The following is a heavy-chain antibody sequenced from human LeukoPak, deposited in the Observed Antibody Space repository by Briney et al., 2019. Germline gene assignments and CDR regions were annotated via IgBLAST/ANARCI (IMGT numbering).Heavy chain of an antibody. J-gene: IGHJ6*02. V-gene: IGHV1-18*01. CDR2: ISAYNGNT. Sequence: ASVKVSCKASGYTLTSYGISWVRQAPGQGLEWMGWISAYNGNTNYAQKLQGRVTMTTDTSTSTAYMGLRSLRSDDTAVYYCARDCYYDSSGYYFPSYYYYGMDVWGQGTTVTVSS. CDR3: ARDCYYDSSGYYFPSYYYYGMDV. CDR1: GYTLTSYG. D-gene: IGHD3-22*01.